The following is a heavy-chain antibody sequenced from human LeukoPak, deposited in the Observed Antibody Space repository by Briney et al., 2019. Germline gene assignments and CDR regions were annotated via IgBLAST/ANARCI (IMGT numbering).Heavy chain of an antibody. Sequence: SETLSLTCTVSGGSISSSSYYWGWIRQPPGKGLEWIGSIYYSGSTYYNPSLKSRVTISVDTSKNQFSLKLSSVTAADTAVYYCARPSYYDSSRGNWFDPRGQGTLVTVSS. CDR1: GGSISSSSYY. D-gene: IGHD3-22*01. V-gene: IGHV4-39*01. J-gene: IGHJ5*02. CDR3: ARPSYYDSSRGNWFDP. CDR2: IYYSGST.